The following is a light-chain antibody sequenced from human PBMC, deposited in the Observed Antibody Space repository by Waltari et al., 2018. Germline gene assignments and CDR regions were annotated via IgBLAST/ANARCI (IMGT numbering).Light chain of an antibody. CDR3: QQYNNWFWT. V-gene: IGKV3-15*01. CDR1: QSVSSN. CDR2: GAS. J-gene: IGKJ1*01. Sequence: EIVMTQSPATLSVSPGERATLSCRASQSVSSNLAWYQQKPGQAPRLLIYGASTRATGIPARFSGSGSGIEFTLTISSLQSEDFAVYYCQQYNNWFWTFGQGTKVEIK.